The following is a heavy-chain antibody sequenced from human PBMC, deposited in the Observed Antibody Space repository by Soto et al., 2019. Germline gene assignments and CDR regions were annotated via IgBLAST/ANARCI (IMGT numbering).Heavy chain of an antibody. V-gene: IGHV4-30-4*01. J-gene: IGHJ5*02. CDR1: GGSISSGDYY. D-gene: IGHD3-9*01. CDR3: ARDRSGYYDILTGYLNWFDP. CDR2: IYYSGST. Sequence: QVQLQESGPGLVKPSQTLSLTCTVSGGSISSGDYYWSWIRQPPGKGLEWIGYIYYSGSTYYNPSLKSRVTISVDTSKNPFSLKLSSVTAADTAVYYCARDRSGYYDILTGYLNWFDPWGQGTLVTVSS.